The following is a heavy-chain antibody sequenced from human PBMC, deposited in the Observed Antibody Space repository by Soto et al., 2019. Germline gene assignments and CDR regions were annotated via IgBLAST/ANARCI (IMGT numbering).Heavy chain of an antibody. CDR2: IIPIFGTA. CDR1: GGTFSSYA. D-gene: IGHD2-2*02. J-gene: IGHJ6*02. Sequence: SVKVSCKASGGTFSSYAISWVRQAPGQGLEWMGGIIPIFGTANYAQKFQGRVTITADESTSTAYMELSSLRSEDTAVYYCARDSALGYCSSTSCYRHAPDYYYGMAVWGQGTTVTVSS. CDR3: ARDSALGYCSSTSCYRHAPDYYYGMAV. V-gene: IGHV1-69*13.